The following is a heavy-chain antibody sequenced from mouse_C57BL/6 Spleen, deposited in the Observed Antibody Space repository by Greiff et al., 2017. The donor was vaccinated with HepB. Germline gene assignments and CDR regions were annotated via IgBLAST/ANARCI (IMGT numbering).Heavy chain of an antibody. J-gene: IGHJ2*01. D-gene: IGHD2-5*01. CDR2: IHPNSGST. CDR1: GYTFTSYW. CDR3: AREGVYYSNSDY. Sequence: QVQLQQPGAELVKPGASVKLSCKASGYTFTSYWMHWVKQRPGQGLEWIGMIHPNSGSTNYNEKLKSKATLTEDKSSSTAYMQISSLTSEDAAVYYCAREGVYYSNSDYWGQGTTLTVSS. V-gene: IGHV1-64*01.